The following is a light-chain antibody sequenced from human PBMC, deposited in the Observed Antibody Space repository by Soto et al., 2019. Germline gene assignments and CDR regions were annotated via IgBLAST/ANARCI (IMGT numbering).Light chain of an antibody. J-gene: IGLJ1*01. V-gene: IGLV2-14*03. CDR3: SSYTSTSSLYV. Sequence: QSALTQPASVSGSPGQSITISCTGTSSDIGGYNYVSWYQQHPGKVPKLIIYDVSNRPSGVSNRFSGSKSGSAASLTISGLQAEDEADYYCSSYTSTSSLYVFGTGTKVTVL. CDR1: SSDIGGYNY. CDR2: DVS.